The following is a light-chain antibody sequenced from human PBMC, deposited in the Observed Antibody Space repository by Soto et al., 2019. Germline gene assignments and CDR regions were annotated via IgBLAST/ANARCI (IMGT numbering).Light chain of an antibody. Sequence: EIVMTQSPATLSVSPGGRATLSCRASQSVSSYLAWYQQKPGQAPRLLIYDASNRATGIPARFSGSGSGTDFTLTISSLETEDFAVYYCQQRSNWHTITFGQGTRLEIK. CDR1: QSVSSY. V-gene: IGKV3-11*01. J-gene: IGKJ5*01. CDR3: QQRSNWHTIT. CDR2: DAS.